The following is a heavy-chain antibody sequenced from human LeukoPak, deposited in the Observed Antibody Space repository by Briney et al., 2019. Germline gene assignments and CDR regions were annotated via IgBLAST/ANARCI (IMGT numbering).Heavy chain of an antibody. CDR1: GFTFTNYG. D-gene: IGHD6-19*01. CDR2: ITWDSGTT. V-gene: IGHV3-43*01. Sequence: GGSLRLSCAASGFTFTNYGMHWVRQAPGKSLEWVSLITWDSGTTYYKDSVKGRFTISRDNGKNSLYLQMNSLRTEDTALYYCAKGYSSGWYPFDYWGQGTLVTVSS. CDR3: AKGYSSGWYPFDY. J-gene: IGHJ4*02.